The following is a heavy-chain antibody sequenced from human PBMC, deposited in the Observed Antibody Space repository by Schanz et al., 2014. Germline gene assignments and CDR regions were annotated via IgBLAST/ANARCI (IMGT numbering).Heavy chain of an antibody. Sequence: QVQLVQSGGEVKTPGASVKVSCKASGYTFTRSGISWVRQAPGQGLEWMGWIGGSDGKTKFAQKFPGRVTMTTDTSTSTVYMELRSLTSDDSAVYYCARDRDQWDGNYLDYWGQGTLVTVSS. CDR3: ARDRDQWDGNYLDY. D-gene: IGHD1-26*01. CDR2: IGGSDGKT. CDR1: GYTFTRSG. J-gene: IGHJ4*02. V-gene: IGHV1-18*01.